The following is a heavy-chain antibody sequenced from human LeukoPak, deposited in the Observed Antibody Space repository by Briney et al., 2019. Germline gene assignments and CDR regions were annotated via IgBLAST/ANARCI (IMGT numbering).Heavy chain of an antibody. CDR2: ITVGGGTT. Sequence: GGSLRLSCAASGFTFNNYAMTWVRQAPGKGLEWVSAITVGGGTTYYADSVKGRFTISRDNSKNTLYLQMNSLRAEDTAVYYCASIWFGELISAFDIWGQGTMVTVSS. V-gene: IGHV3-23*01. J-gene: IGHJ3*02. CDR3: ASIWFGELISAFDI. CDR1: GFTFNNYA. D-gene: IGHD3-10*01.